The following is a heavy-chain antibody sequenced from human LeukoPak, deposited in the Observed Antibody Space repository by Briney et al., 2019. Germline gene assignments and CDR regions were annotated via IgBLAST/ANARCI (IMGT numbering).Heavy chain of an antibody. V-gene: IGHV3-7*01. D-gene: IGHD1-20*01. J-gene: IGHJ4*02. CDR3: ARLKPNNWNDPSYFDY. Sequence: PGGSLRLSCAASGFTFSSYWMSWVRQAPGKGLEWVANIKQDGSERYYVDSVKGRFTISRDNAKNSLYLQMNSLRAEDTAVCYCARLKPNNWNDPSYFDYWGQGTLVTVSS. CDR2: IKQDGSER. CDR1: GFTFSSYW.